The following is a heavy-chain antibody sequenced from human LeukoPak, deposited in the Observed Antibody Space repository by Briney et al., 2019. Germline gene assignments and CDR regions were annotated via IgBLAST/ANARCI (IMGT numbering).Heavy chain of an antibody. CDR2: ISSSGSTI. J-gene: IGHJ4*02. D-gene: IGHD3-22*01. CDR1: GFTISDYY. V-gene: IGHV3-11*04. CDR3: AKTQYYYDSSGYYENYYFDY. Sequence: GGSLRLSCAASGFTISDYYMSWIRQAPGKGLEWVSYISSSGSTIYYADSVKGRFTISRDNAKNSLYLQMNSLRAEDTAVYYCAKTQYYYDSSGYYENYYFDYWGQGTLVTVSS.